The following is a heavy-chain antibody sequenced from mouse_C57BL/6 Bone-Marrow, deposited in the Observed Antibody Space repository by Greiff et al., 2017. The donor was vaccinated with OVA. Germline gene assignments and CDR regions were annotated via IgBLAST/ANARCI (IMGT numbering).Heavy chain of an antibody. D-gene: IGHD1-1*01. Sequence: EVMLVESGEGLAKPGGSLKLSCAASGFTFSSYAMSWVRQTPEKRLEWVAYISSGGDYIYYADTVKGRFTISRDKARNTLYLQMSSLKSEDTAMYYCTRGTVDYWGQGTTLTVSS. CDR3: TRGTVDY. CDR1: GFTFSSYA. V-gene: IGHV5-9-1*02. J-gene: IGHJ2*01. CDR2: ISSGGDYI.